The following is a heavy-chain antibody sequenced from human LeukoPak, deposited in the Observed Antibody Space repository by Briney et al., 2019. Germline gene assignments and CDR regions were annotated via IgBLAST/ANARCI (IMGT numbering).Heavy chain of an antibody. CDR1: AFTFSSYW. J-gene: IGHJ4*02. Sequence: GGSLRLSCAASAFTFSSYWMHWVRQAPGKGLVWVSRINSDGSYTNYADSVKGRFTISRDNAKNTLYLQMNSLRAEDTAVYYCATLGTMVRGVIMDYWGQGTLVTVSS. D-gene: IGHD3-10*01. CDR2: INSDGSYT. CDR3: ATLGTMVRGVIMDY. V-gene: IGHV3-74*01.